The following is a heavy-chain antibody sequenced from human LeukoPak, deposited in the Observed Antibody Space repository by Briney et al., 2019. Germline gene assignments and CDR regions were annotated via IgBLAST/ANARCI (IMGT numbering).Heavy chain of an antibody. CDR3: ARDDILTGSYPLFDF. V-gene: IGHV1-2*06. CDR1: GYIFTAYY. D-gene: IGHD3-9*01. CDR2: FNPRSGVT. Sequence: GASVKVSCKTSGYIFTAYYMHWVRQAPGQGLEWLGRFNPRSGVTETAQTCRGRVTMTINTSINTGYMELKWLRPDDTAVYYCARDDILTGSYPLFDFWGQGTLVTVAS. J-gene: IGHJ4*02.